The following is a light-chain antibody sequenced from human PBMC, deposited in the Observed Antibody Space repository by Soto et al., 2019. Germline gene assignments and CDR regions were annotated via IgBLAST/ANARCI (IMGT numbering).Light chain of an antibody. Sequence: QSVLTQPHSVSAAPGQKVTISCSGSSSNIGNNYVSWYQQLPGTATKLLIYDNNKRPSGIPDRFSGSKSGTSATLGITGLQTGDEADYYCGTWDSSLSAGGLCVYGGGTKLTVL. J-gene: IGLJ3*02. CDR3: GTWDSSLSAGGLCV. CDR1: SSNIGNNY. V-gene: IGLV1-51*01. CDR2: DNN.